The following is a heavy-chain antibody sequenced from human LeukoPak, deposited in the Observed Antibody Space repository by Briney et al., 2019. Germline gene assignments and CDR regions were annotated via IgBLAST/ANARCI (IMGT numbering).Heavy chain of an antibody. D-gene: IGHD5/OR15-5a*01. Sequence: ASVKVSCKASGYTFIGYYLHWVRQAPGQGLEWMGWINPTSGGTNYTQKFQDRVTMTRDTSINTAYMELSRLTSDDTAVYYCARLVGLSTTASYWGQGTLVIVSS. J-gene: IGHJ4*02. V-gene: IGHV1-2*02. CDR1: GYTFIGYY. CDR3: ARLVGLSTTASY. CDR2: INPTSGGT.